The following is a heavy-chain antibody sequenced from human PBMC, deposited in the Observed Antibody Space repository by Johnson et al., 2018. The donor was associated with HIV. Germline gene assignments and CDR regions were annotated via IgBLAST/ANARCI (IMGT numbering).Heavy chain of an antibody. CDR2: IRYDGSNR. Sequence: QVQLVESGGGVVQPGGSLRLSCAASGVTFSSYGMHWVRQAPGKGLEWVAFIRYDGSNRYYADSVQGRFTISRDNSKQPLYLQRNSLRAEDTAVYYCGKRGSTMRGGAGAFDIWGQGTMVTVSP. J-gene: IGHJ3*02. CDR3: GKRGSTMRGGAGAFDI. V-gene: IGHV3-30*02. CDR1: GVTFSSYG. D-gene: IGHD3-22*01.